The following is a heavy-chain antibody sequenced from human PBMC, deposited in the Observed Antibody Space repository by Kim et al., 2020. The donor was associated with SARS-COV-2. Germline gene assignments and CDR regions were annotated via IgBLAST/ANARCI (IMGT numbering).Heavy chain of an antibody. V-gene: IGHV4-39*01. Sequence: SETLSLTCTVSGGSISSSSYYWGWIRQPPGKGLEWIGSIYYSGSTYYNPSLKSRVTISVDTSKNQFSLKLSSVTAADTAVYYCARHRGLLWFGEFKTDYWGQGTLVTVSS. D-gene: IGHD3-10*01. J-gene: IGHJ4*02. CDR1: GGSISSSSYY. CDR3: ARHRGLLWFGEFKTDY. CDR2: IYYSGST.